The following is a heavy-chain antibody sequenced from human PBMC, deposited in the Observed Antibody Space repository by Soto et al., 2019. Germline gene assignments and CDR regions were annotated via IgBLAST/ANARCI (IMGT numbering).Heavy chain of an antibody. CDR3: TAPREGTMIVVGLDAFDI. J-gene: IGHJ3*02. CDR2: IKSKTDGGTT. D-gene: IGHD3-22*01. CDR1: GFTFSNAW. V-gene: IGHV3-15*01. Sequence: PGGSLRLSCAASGFTFSNAWMSWVRQAPGKGLEWVGRIKSKTDGGTTDYAAPVKGRFTISRDDSKNTLYLQMNSLKTEDTAVYYCTAPREGTMIVVGLDAFDIWGQGTMVTVSS.